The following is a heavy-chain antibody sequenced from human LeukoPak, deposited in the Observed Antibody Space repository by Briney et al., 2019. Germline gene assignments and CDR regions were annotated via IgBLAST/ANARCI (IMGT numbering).Heavy chain of an antibody. CDR1: GGSISSYY. CDR3: ARDMVRGVIGHNWFDP. J-gene: IGHJ5*02. CDR2: IYTSGST. V-gene: IGHV4-4*07. D-gene: IGHD3-10*01. Sequence: SETLSLTCTVSGGSISSYYWSWIRQPAGKGLEWIGRIYTSGSTNYNPSLKSRVTMSVDTSKNQFSLKLSSVTAADTAVYYCARDMVRGVIGHNWFDPWGQGTLVTVSS.